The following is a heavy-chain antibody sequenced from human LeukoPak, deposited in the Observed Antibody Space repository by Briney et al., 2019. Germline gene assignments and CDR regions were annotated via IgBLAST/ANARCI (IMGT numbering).Heavy chain of an antibody. CDR2: INPNTGGT. V-gene: IGHV1-2*02. J-gene: IGHJ4*02. D-gene: IGHD6-19*01. CDR3: ATLGIAVAGGFGDY. CDR1: GYTFTGYY. Sequence: EASVKLSCKASGYTFTGYYMHWVRQAPAQGLEWMGWINPNTGGTNYAQKFQGRVTLTRDTSISTGYMELSRLRSDDTAAYYCATLGIAVAGGFGDYWGQGTLVTVSS.